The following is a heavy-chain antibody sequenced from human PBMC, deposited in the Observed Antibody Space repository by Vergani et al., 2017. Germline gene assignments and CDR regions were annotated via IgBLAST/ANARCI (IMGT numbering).Heavy chain of an antibody. D-gene: IGHD1-26*01. CDR2: ILGSGTA. Sequence: QVQLQESGPGLVKPSQTLSLTCTVSGASMSSVGYYWTWIRQSAGKRLEWIGEILGSGTANYNPSFKGQVRMSVGTSKNQFSLTLSSVNATDTAVYYCASGSRAEGYSGPDSWGQGTQVTVSS. J-gene: IGHJ4*02. CDR1: GASMSSVGYY. CDR3: ASGSRAEGYSGPDS. V-gene: IGHV4-61*02.